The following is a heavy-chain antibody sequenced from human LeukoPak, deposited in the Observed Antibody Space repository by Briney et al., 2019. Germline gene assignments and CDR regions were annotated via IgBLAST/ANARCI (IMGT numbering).Heavy chain of an antibody. CDR1: GFTFSSYS. CDR3: TGRTTVTTWDYYYYGMDV. J-gene: IGHJ6*02. V-gene: IGHV3-48*02. Sequence: PGGSLRLSCAASGFTFSSYSMNWVRQAPGKGLEWVSYISSSSSTIYYADSVKGRFTISRDNAKNSLYLQMNSLRHENTPMYYCTGRTTVTTWDYYYYGMDVWGQGTTVTVSS. D-gene: IGHD4-17*01. CDR2: ISSSSSTI.